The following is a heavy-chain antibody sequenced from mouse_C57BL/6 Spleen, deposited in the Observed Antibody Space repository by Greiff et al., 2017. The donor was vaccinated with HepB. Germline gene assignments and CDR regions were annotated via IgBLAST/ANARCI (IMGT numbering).Heavy chain of an antibody. CDR3: ATEVYGNYDWYFDV. D-gene: IGHD2-1*01. V-gene: IGHV1-81*01. Sequence: VQLQQSGAELARPGASVKLSCKASGYTFTSYGISGVKQRTGQGLEGIGEIYPRSGNTYYNEKFKGKATLTADKSSSTAYMELRSLTSEDSAVYFCATEVYGNYDWYFDVWGTGTTVTVSS. CDR1: GYTFTSYG. J-gene: IGHJ1*03. CDR2: IYPRSGNT.